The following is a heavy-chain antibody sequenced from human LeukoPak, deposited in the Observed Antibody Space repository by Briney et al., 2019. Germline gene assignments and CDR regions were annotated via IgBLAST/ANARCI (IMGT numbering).Heavy chain of an antibody. D-gene: IGHD3-10*01. Sequence: GASVKVSCKASGYTFTGYYMHWVRQAPGQGLEWMGWINPNSGGTNYAQKFRGRVTMTRDTSISTAYMELSRLRSDDTAVYYCARDAYTMVRGYHNPPGYWGQGTLVTVSS. CDR3: ARDAYTMVRGYHNPPGY. CDR2: INPNSGGT. CDR1: GYTFTGYY. J-gene: IGHJ4*02. V-gene: IGHV1-2*02.